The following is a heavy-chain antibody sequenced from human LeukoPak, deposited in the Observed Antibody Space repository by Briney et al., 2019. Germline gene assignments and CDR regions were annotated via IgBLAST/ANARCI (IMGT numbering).Heavy chain of an antibody. Sequence: GGSLRLSCAASGFTLCSYAMSCVPPAPGEGLEWGLSISSSSRYIYYTHSVRGRFTITRDNAKNSPYLQMGSLGPDDTAEYYCARDPYSGLNGNDYYYYMDVWGERNTLTISS. CDR2: ISSSSRYI. D-gene: IGHD1-26*01. J-gene: IGHJ6*03. CDR3: ARDPYSGLNGNDYYYYMDV. CDR1: GFTLCSYA. V-gene: IGHV3-21*01.